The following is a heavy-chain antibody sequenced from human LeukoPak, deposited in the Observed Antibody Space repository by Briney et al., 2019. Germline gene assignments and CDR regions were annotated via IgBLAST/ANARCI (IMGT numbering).Heavy chain of an antibody. D-gene: IGHD2-2*01. CDR2: IYYSGST. CDR3: ARVADEPAAMGGWFDP. J-gene: IGHJ5*02. CDR1: GGSISSGGYY. V-gene: IGHV4-31*03. Sequence: SETLSLTCTVSGGSISSGGYYWSWIRQHPGKGLEWIGYIYYSGSTYYNPSLKSRVTISVDTSKNQFSLKLSSVTAADTAVHYCARVADEPAAMGGWFDPWGQGTLVTVSS.